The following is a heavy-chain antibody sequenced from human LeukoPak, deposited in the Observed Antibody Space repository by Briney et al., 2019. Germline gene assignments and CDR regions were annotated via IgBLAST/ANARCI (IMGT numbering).Heavy chain of an antibody. Sequence: ASVKVSCKASGYTFTGYYMHWVRQAPGQGLEWMGWINPNSGGTNYAQKFQGRVTMTRDTSISTAYMELSRLRSDDTAVYYCAREGIFGVVITMKGFDYWGQGTLVTVSS. V-gene: IGHV1-2*02. CDR2: INPNSGGT. CDR3: AREGIFGVVITMKGFDY. CDR1: GYTFTGYY. J-gene: IGHJ4*02. D-gene: IGHD3-3*01.